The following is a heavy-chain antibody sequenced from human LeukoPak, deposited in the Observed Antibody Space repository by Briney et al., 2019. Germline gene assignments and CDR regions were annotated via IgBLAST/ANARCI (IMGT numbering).Heavy chain of an antibody. D-gene: IGHD3-22*01. CDR1: GFTFSSYA. J-gene: IGHJ3*02. CDR2: ISGSGGST. Sequence: GGSLRLSCAASGFTFSSYAMSWVRQAPGKGLEWVSAISGSGGSTYYADSVKGRFTISRDNSKNTLYLQMNSLRAEDTAVYYCAEEGDDSSGYYPRACHIWGQGTMVTVSS. CDR3: AEEGDDSSGYYPRACHI. V-gene: IGHV3-23*01.